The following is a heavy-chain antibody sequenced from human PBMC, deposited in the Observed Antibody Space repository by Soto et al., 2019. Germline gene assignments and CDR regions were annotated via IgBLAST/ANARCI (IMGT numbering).Heavy chain of an antibody. CDR1: GGSFSGYY. Sequence: QVQLQQWGAGLLKPSETLSLTCAVYGGSFSGYYWSWIRQPPGKGLEWIGEIKEGGITNYSPSLKSRVTISPDTSKNQLSLKVNSVSAADTAVYYCARCQEARVATPWDQGILVTVSS. J-gene: IGHJ5*02. D-gene: IGHD5-12*01. CDR2: IKEGGIT. CDR3: ARCQEARVATP. V-gene: IGHV4-34*01.